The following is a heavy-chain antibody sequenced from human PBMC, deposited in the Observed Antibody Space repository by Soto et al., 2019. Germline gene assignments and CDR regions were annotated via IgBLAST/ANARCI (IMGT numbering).Heavy chain of an antibody. J-gene: IGHJ6*02. CDR3: ARHMTTVTSYYYYGMDV. Sequence: QVQLVQSGAEVKKPGSSVKVSCKASGGTFSSYAISWVRQAPGQGLEWMGGIIPIFGTANYAQKFQGRVTITADESTSTDYMELSSLRSEDTAVYYCARHMTTVTSYYYYGMDVWGQGTTVTVSS. CDR2: IIPIFGTA. V-gene: IGHV1-69*01. D-gene: IGHD4-17*01. CDR1: GGTFSSYA.